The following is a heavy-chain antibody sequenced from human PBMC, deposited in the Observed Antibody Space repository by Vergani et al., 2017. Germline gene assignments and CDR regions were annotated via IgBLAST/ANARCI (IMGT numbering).Heavy chain of an antibody. D-gene: IGHD3-22*01. J-gene: IGHJ4*02. CDR2: IYYSGST. CDR3: ARSPGYYDSSGYWGGYYFDY. CDR1: GGSISSSSYY. V-gene: IGHV4-39*01. Sequence: QLQLQESGPGLVKPSETLSLTCTVSGGSISSSSYYWGWIRQPPGKGLEWIGSIYYSGSTYYNPSLKSRVTISVDTSKNQFSLKLSSVTAADTAVYYCARSPGYYDSSGYWGGYYFDYWGQGTLVTVSS.